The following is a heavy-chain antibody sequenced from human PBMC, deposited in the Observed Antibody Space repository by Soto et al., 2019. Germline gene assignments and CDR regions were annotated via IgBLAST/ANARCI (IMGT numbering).Heavy chain of an antibody. V-gene: IGHV1-69*02. CDR2: IIPILGIA. Sequence: SVKVSCKASGGTFSSYTISWVRQAPGQGLEWMGRIIPILGIANYAQKFQGRVTITADKSTSTAYMELSSLRSEDTAVYYCARPGIAAAGTWYYYGMDVWGQGTTVTVSS. CDR3: ARPGIAAAGTWYYYGMDV. J-gene: IGHJ6*02. D-gene: IGHD6-13*01. CDR1: GGTFSSYT.